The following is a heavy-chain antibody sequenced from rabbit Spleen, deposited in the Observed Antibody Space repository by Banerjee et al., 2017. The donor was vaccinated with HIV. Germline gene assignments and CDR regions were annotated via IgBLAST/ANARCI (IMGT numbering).Heavy chain of an antibody. CDR1: GFSLTSSDY. V-gene: IGHV1S40*01. Sequence: QSLEESGGDLVKPGASLTLTCTASGFSLTSSDYMCWVRQAPGKGLEWIACIYAGSSGFTYHASWAKGRFTISKTSSTTVTLQMTSLTAADTATYFCARDTSTSFSSYGMDLWGQGTLVTVS. CDR3: ARDTSTSFSSYGMDL. CDR2: IYAGSSGFT. D-gene: IGHD1-1*01. J-gene: IGHJ6*01.